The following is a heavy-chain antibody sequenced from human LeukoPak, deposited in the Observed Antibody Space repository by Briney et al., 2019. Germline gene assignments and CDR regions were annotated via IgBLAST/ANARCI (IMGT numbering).Heavy chain of an antibody. CDR2: MNPNSGNT. J-gene: IGHJ4*02. Sequence: ASVKVSCKASGYTFTSYDINWVRQATGQGLEWMGWMNPNSGNTGYAQKFQGRVTITADEATTTAYLEFASLTSEDTAVYYCAEIYGLIDNDYWGQGTLVIVSS. CDR1: GYTFTSYD. D-gene: IGHD3/OR15-3a*01. CDR3: AEIYGLIDNDY. V-gene: IGHV1-8*01.